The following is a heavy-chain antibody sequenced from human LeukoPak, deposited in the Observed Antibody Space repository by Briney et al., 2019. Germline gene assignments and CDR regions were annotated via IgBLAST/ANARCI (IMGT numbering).Heavy chain of an antibody. D-gene: IGHD2-21*01. J-gene: IGHJ3*01. CDR3: TRDSVIVDKMNAFDV. Sequence: GGSLRLSCAASGFTFSSYGMHWVRQAPGKGLEWVAVISYDGSNKYYADSVKGRFTISRDNPRSTLYLQLNSLRADDTAVYYCTRDSVIVDKMNAFDVWGQGTMVSVSS. CDR2: ISYDGSNK. CDR1: GFTFSSYG. V-gene: IGHV3-30*03.